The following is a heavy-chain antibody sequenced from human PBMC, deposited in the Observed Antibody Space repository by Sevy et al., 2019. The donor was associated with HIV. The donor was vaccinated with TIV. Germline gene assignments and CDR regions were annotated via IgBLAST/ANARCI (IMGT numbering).Heavy chain of an antibody. CDR1: GFNVNDNY. D-gene: IGHD2-8*01. CDR2: IRSAGGI. Sequence: GGSLRLSCLASGFNVNDNYMTWVRQAPGKGLEWVSLIRSAGGISYGDSVRGRFTISRDTSKNTVFLQMNSLRVEDTAVYYCARIPGFCTGTSCPFENWGQGALVTVSS. J-gene: IGHJ4*02. V-gene: IGHV3-53*01. CDR3: ARIPGFCTGTSCPFEN.